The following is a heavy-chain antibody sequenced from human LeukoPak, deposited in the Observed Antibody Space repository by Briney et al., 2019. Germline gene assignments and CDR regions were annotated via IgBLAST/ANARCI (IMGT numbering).Heavy chain of an antibody. J-gene: IGHJ4*02. Sequence: PGGSLRLSCAASGFTFSSYWMHWARQAPGKGLVWVSRINSDGSSTSYADSVKGRFTISRDNAKNTLYLQMNSLRAEDTAVYYCARFGYYYGSGRGQQTGDYWGQGTLVTVSS. D-gene: IGHD3-10*01. CDR2: INSDGSST. CDR3: ARFGYYYGSGRGQQTGDY. V-gene: IGHV3-74*01. CDR1: GFTFSSYW.